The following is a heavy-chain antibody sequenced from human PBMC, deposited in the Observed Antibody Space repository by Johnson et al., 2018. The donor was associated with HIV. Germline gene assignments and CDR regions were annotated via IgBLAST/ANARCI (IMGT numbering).Heavy chain of an antibody. J-gene: IGHJ3*02. V-gene: IGHV3-9*01. D-gene: IGHD2-15*01. CDR3: AKRGHGYAACDI. CDR1: GFTFDDYA. Sequence: VQLVESGGGLVQPGRSLRLSCAASGFTFDDYAMHWVRQAPGKVLEWVSGISWNSGSIGYADSVKGRFTISRDNAKNSLYLQMNRLRAEDTALYDCAKRGHGYAACDIWGQGTVVTVSS. CDR2: ISWNSGSI.